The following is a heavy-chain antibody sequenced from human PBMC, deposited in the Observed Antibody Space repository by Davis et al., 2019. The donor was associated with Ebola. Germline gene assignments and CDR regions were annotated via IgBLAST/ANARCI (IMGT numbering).Heavy chain of an antibody. CDR3: ARFNKRYSLAFDY. CDR1: GYTFTSYY. Sequence: ASVKVSCKASGYTFTSYYMHWVRQAPGQGLEWMGWISAYNGNTNYAQKLPGRVTMTTDTSTTTAYMELRSLRSDDTAVYYCARFNKRYSLAFDYWGQGTLVTVSS. CDR2: ISAYNGNT. D-gene: IGHD2-21*01. J-gene: IGHJ4*02. V-gene: IGHV1-18*04.